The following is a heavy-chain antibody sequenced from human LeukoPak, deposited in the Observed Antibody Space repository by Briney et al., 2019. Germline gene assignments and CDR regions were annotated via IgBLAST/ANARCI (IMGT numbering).Heavy chain of an antibody. CDR2: IYYSGST. CDR3: ARHRNIAARGIDY. V-gene: IGHV4-59*08. J-gene: IGHJ4*02. Sequence: KPSETLSLTCTVSGGSISSYYWSWIRQPPGKGLEWTGYIYYSGSTNYNPSLKSRVTISVDTSKNQFSLKLSSVTAADTAVYYCARHRNIAARGIDYWGQGTLVTVSS. D-gene: IGHD6-6*01. CDR1: GGSISSYY.